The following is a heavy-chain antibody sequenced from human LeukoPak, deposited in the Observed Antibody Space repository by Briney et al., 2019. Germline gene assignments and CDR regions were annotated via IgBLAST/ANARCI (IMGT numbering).Heavy chain of an antibody. CDR1: GGSFSGYY. D-gene: IGHD2-2*02. CDR2: INHSGST. J-gene: IGHJ6*02. V-gene: IGHV4-34*01. CDR3: AGVVPAAISDPSGGMDV. Sequence: PSETLSLTCAVYGGSFSGYYWSWIRQPPGKGLEWIGEINHSGSTNYNPSLESRVTISVDTSKNQFSLKLSSVTAADTAVYYCAGVVPAAISDPSGGMDVWGQGTTVTVSS.